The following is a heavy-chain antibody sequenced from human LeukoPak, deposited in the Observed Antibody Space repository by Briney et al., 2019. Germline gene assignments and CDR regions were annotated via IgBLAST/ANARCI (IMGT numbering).Heavy chain of an antibody. CDR2: INQEGTEK. CDR1: GLRISFYW. CDR3: ARDPEGDDYDMDV. Sequence: GGPLRLSCAPSGLRISFYWMIGVRQAPGKGLEWVANINQEGTEKSYVDSVKGRFTISRDDGKNSVYLQMKRLRDEDTAVYYCARDPEGDDYDMDVWGQGTTVTVSS. D-gene: IGHD1-14*01. J-gene: IGHJ6*02. V-gene: IGHV3-7*01.